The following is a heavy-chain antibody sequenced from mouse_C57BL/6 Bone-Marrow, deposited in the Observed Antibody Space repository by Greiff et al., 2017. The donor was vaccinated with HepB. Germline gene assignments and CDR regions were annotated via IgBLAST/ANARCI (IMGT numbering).Heavy chain of an antibody. J-gene: IGHJ4*01. CDR2: IYPGNSDT. CDR1: GYTFTSYW. Sequence: EVQLQQSGTVLARPGASVKMSCKTSGYTFTSYWMHWVKQRPGQGLEWIGAIYPGNSDTSYNQKFKGKAKLTAVTSASTAYMELSSLTNEDSAVYYCTRYSNYADYYAMDYWGQGTSVTVSS. D-gene: IGHD2-5*01. V-gene: IGHV1-5*01. CDR3: TRYSNYADYYAMDY.